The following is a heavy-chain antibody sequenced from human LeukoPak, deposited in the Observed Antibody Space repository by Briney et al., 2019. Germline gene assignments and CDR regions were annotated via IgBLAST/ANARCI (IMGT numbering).Heavy chain of an antibody. CDR2: ISSNGSTI. CDR1: GFTFSSYE. Sequence: PGGSLRLSCAASGFTFSSYEMNWVRQAPGKGLEWVSYISSNGSTIYYADSVKGRFTISIDNAKNSLYLQMNSLRAEDTAVYYCASPPGGGRIYWGQGTLVTVSS. J-gene: IGHJ4*02. D-gene: IGHD1-14*01. V-gene: IGHV3-48*03. CDR3: ASPPGGGRIY.